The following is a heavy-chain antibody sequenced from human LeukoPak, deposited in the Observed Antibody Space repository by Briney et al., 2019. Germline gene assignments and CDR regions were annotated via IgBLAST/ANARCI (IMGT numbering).Heavy chain of an antibody. CDR3: ARVPTYYYGSGSYSYYFDY. J-gene: IGHJ4*02. CDR1: GGSFSGYY. CDR2: INHSGST. D-gene: IGHD3-10*01. Sequence: SETLSLTCAVYGGSFSGYYWSRIRQPPGKGLEWIGEINHSGSTNYNPSLKSRVTISVDTSKNQFSLKLSSVTAADTAVYYCARVPTYYYGSGSYSYYFDYWGQGTLVTVSS. V-gene: IGHV4-34*01.